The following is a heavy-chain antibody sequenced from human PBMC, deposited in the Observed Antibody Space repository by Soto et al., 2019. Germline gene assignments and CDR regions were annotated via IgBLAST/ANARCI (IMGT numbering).Heavy chain of an antibody. CDR2: MNPNSGNR. CDR3: ARSGHVASFPAYPYYMAV. V-gene: IGHV1-8*01. Sequence: QVQLVQSGAEVRKPGASVKVSCKASGYTFTNYDINWVRQAPGEGLEWMGWMNPNSGNRGFGQKFQGRVTMTSNTPINTTYMGLTSPTSDHTAVYFRARSGHVASFPAYPYYMAVWGEGTTVTVSS. CDR1: GYTFTNYD. D-gene: IGHD6-25*01. J-gene: IGHJ6*03.